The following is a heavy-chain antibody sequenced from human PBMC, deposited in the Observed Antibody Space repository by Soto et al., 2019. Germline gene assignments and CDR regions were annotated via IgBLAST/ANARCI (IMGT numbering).Heavy chain of an antibody. V-gene: IGHV1-69*01. D-gene: IGHD6-6*01. CDR1: GGTFSSYA. Sequence: QVQLVQSGAEVKKPGSSVKVSCKASGGTFSSYAISWVRQAPGQGLEWMGGIIPIFGTANYAQKFQGRVTITADESKSKAYRELSSRRSEDTAVYYCARGGSSSGGADYWGQGTLVTVSS. CDR2: IIPIFGTA. J-gene: IGHJ4*02. CDR3: ARGGSSSGGADY.